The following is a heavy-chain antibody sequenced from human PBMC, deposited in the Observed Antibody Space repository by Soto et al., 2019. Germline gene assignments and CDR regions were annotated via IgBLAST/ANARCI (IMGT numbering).Heavy chain of an antibody. J-gene: IGHJ5*02. CDR2: IYYSGST. CDR3: ARDRRDNWFDP. CDR1: GGSISSGGYY. Sequence: QVQLQESGPGLVKPSQTLSLTCTVSGGSISSGGYYWSWIRQHPGKGLEWIGYIYYSGSTYYNPSLKRRVTISVDPSKNQFSLTLRSVTAADTAVYSCARDRRDNWFDPGGQGTLVTVSS. V-gene: IGHV4-31*03.